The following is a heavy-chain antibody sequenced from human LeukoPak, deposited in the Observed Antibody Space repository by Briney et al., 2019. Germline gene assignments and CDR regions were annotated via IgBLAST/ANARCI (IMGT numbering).Heavy chain of an antibody. D-gene: IGHD3-16*01. Sequence: GGSLRLSCAASGFTFSTYSMNWVRQAPGKGLEWVSSLNSDSRYKFYADSVKGRFTISRDNAKNSLYLQTSSLTTEDTAVYYCVRDLGEADIFDYWGQGTLVTVSS. CDR1: GFTFSTYS. J-gene: IGHJ4*02. CDR3: VRDLGEADIFDY. V-gene: IGHV3-21*06. CDR2: LNSDSRYK.